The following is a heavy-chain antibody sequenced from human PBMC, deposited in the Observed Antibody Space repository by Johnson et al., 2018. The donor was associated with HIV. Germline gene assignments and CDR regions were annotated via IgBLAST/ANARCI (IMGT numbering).Heavy chain of an antibody. CDR3: AKVDCGGDTCAGYDPFDL. D-gene: IGHD2-21*01. Sequence: EVQLVEYGGRVVRPGGSLRLSCAASGFTFDDYGMSWVRQAPGKGLEWVCGINLNGGSTPFPDSLKGRFPISRDNAKNSLFLQMNSLRAEDTALYYCAKVDCGGDTCAGYDPFDLWGQGTMVTVSS. V-gene: IGHV3-20*04. CDR1: GFTFDDYG. J-gene: IGHJ3*01. CDR2: INLNGGST.